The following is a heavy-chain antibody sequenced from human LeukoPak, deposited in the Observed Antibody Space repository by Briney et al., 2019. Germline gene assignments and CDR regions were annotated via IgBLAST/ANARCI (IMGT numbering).Heavy chain of an antibody. CDR1: GFTFSTYS. Sequence: GGSLRLSCAASGFTFSTYSLNWVRQAPGKGLEWVSDITSSSSTIYYAGFVKGRFTISRDNAKNSLYLQMNSLRDEDTAVYYCARDGSGLTYLLNYFDYWGQGTLVTVSS. D-gene: IGHD3-10*01. CDR2: ITSSSSTI. CDR3: ARDGSGLTYLLNYFDY. V-gene: IGHV3-48*02. J-gene: IGHJ4*02.